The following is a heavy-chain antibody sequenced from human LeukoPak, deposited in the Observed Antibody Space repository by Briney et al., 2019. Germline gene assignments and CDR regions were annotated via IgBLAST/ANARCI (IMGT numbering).Heavy chain of an antibody. CDR3: AVGSRKWLVDFYYFDY. D-gene: IGHD6-19*01. CDR1: GFTFSSYA. CDR2: ISSSSSSTI. J-gene: IGHJ4*02. Sequence: PGGSLRLSCAASGFTFSSYAMSWVRQAPGKGLEWVSYISSSSSSTIYYADSVKGRFTISRDNAKNSLYLQMNSLRAEDTAVYYCAVGSRKWLVDFYYFDYWGQGTLVTVSS. V-gene: IGHV3-48*01.